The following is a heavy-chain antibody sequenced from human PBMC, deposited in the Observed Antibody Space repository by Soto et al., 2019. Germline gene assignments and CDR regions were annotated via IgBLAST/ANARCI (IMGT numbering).Heavy chain of an antibody. CDR3: SKDFPTMIVVPDAFDI. J-gene: IGHJ3*02. CDR2: ISGSGGST. D-gene: IGHD3-22*01. V-gene: IGHV3-23*01. CDR1: ALPFSSYA. Sequence: GGSLRLSCAVSALPFSSYAMSWVRQAPGKGLEWVSTISGSGGSTYYADSVKGRFTISRDNSKNTLYLQMNSLRSEDTAVYYCSKDFPTMIVVPDAFDIWGQGTMVTVSS.